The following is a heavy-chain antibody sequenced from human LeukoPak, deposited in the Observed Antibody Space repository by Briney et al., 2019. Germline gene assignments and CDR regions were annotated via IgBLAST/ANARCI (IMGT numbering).Heavy chain of an antibody. Sequence: GGSLRLSCAASGFTFSSYSMNWVRQTPGKGLEWISYIYSGSSTIHYADSVKGRFTISRDNAKNSLYLQMNSLRDEDTAVYYCARDHNYCFDYWGQGTVVTVSS. CDR2: IYSGSSTI. D-gene: IGHD1-20*01. V-gene: IGHV3-48*02. J-gene: IGHJ4*02. CDR1: GFTFSSYS. CDR3: ARDHNYCFDY.